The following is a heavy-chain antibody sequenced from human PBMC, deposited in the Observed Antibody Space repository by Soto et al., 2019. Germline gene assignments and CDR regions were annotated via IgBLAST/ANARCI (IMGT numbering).Heavy chain of an antibody. CDR3: AREFCSGGYCYGQPGWFDP. J-gene: IGHJ5*02. Sequence: QVQLQESGPGLVNPPQTLSLTCTVSGGSISSGDYYWSWIRQSPGKGLEWIGYISNTGITYYKPSLKSRLSISVDTSKNQFSLKLTSVTAADTAVYYCAREFCSGGYCYGQPGWFDPWGQGTLVTVSS. D-gene: IGHD2-15*01. V-gene: IGHV4-30-4*01. CDR1: GGSISSGDYY. CDR2: ISNTGIT.